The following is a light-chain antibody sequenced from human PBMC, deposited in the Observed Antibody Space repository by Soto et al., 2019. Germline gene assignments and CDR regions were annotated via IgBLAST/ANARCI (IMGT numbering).Light chain of an antibody. CDR3: QQSYSTLSIT. CDR1: ESIGRH. J-gene: IGKJ5*01. Sequence: DIQMTQSPSSLSASVGDRVTITCRASESIGRHLNWYQQKPGKAPKLLIYAASSLQNRVPSRVRGGGSVTDFTLTISNLQAEDVATYFCQQSYSTLSITFGQGTRLEIK. V-gene: IGKV1-39*01. CDR2: AAS.